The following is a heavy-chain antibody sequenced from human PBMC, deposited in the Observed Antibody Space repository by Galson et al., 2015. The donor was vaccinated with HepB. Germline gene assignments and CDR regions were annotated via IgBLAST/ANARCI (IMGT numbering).Heavy chain of an antibody. J-gene: IGHJ6*03. Sequence: SLRLSCAASGFTFSNYWMSWVRQAPGKGLEWVANIKQDGTEKYYVESVKGRFTISRDNARNSLYLQMNSLRGEDTAVYYCAREAGYDTSGYPYYYYYMDVWGKGTTVTVSS. V-gene: IGHV3-7*03. CDR3: AREAGYDTSGYPYYYYYMDV. CDR2: IKQDGTEK. D-gene: IGHD3-22*01. CDR1: GFTFSNYW.